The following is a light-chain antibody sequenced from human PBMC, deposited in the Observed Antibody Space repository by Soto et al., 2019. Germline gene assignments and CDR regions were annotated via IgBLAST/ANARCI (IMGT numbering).Light chain of an antibody. Sequence: QSALTQPASVSGSPGQSITISCTGTSSDVGGYNYVSWYQQHPDKAPKLMIYGVSNRPSGVSNRFSGSKSGHTASLTISGLQSEDEADYFCTSYTSYSTLDVFGTGTKLTVL. J-gene: IGLJ1*01. V-gene: IGLV2-14*01. CDR3: TSYTSYSTLDV. CDR2: GVS. CDR1: SSDVGGYNY.